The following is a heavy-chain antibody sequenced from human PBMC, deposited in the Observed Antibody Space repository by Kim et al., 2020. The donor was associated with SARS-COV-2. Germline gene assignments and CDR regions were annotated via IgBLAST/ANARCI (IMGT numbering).Heavy chain of an antibody. CDR1: GFTFSAYD. V-gene: IGHV3-48*02. D-gene: IGHD3-16*01. J-gene: IGHJ3*01. CDR2: ITKSSATI. CDR3: VRDRMGGAFDF. Sequence: GGSLRLSCATSGFTFSAYDMNWVHQAPGKGLEWLSFITKSSATIYYADSVQGRFTISRDNAKNSLFLQMNSLRDDDTALYYCVRDRMGGAFDFWGQGTMV.